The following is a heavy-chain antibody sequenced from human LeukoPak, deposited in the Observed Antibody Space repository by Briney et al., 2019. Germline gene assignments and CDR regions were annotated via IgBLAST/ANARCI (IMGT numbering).Heavy chain of an antibody. CDR3: STDAGGRSTRYYFAS. Sequence: GGSLRLSCSASGFRFSSCAMNLVGQAAGKGLEVVASITSGSRCMYYADSVKGRCTISRDDAKHSLYLQMNSLRGEGKAFVYFSTDAGGRSTRYYFASWGQGTLVNVSS. CDR2: ITSGSRCM. J-gene: IGHJ4*02. D-gene: IGHD6-19*01. V-gene: IGHV3-21*01. CDR1: GFRFSSCA.